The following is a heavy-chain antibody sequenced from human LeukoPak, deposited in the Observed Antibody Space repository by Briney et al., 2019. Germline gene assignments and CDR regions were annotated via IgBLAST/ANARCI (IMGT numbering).Heavy chain of an antibody. Sequence: GGSLRLSCAASGFTVSTNYMSWVRQAPGKGLELVSIIYSDGSTYYADSVKGRFTISRDNSKNTLYLQMNSLRAEDTAVYYCASDCTRTTCPADYWGQGTLVTVSS. CDR1: GFTVSTNY. J-gene: IGHJ4*02. CDR2: IYSDGST. V-gene: IGHV3-66*02. CDR3: ASDCTRTTCPADY. D-gene: IGHD2-2*01.